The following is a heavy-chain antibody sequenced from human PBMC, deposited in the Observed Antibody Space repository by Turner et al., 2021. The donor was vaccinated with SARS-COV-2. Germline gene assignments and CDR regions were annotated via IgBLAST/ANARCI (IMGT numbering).Heavy chain of an antibody. V-gene: IGHV3-21*01. D-gene: IGHD3-22*01. CDR3: ARSPTTPGFYYDSSGYYTPYYFDY. CDR1: GSPSSGYS. J-gene: IGHJ4*02. CDR2: ISSSRRYI. Sequence: EVQLVESGGGLVKPGGSLRLSCAASGSPSSGYSMNWARQAPGKGLEWVSSISSSRRYIYYADSVKGRFTISRDNAKNSLYLQMNSLRAEDTAVYYCARSPTTPGFYYDSSGYYTPYYFDYWGQGTLVTVSS.